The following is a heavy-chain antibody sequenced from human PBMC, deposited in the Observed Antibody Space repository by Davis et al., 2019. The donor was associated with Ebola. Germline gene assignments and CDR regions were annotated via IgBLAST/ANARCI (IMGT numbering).Heavy chain of an antibody. CDR2: IYPGDSDT. CDR1: GYSFTSYW. J-gene: IGHJ3*01. D-gene: IGHD2-15*01. Sequence: GESLKISCKGSGYSFTSYWIAWVRQMPGKGLEWMGIIYPGDSDTRYSPSFQGQVTISADKSISTAYLQWSSLKASDTAMYYCARGPTVVIAAATADAFDVWGQGTMVAVSS. CDR3: ARGPTVVIAAATADAFDV. V-gene: IGHV5-51*01.